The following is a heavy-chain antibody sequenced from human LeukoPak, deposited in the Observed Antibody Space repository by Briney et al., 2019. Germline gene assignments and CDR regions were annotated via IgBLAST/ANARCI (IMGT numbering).Heavy chain of an antibody. V-gene: IGHV3-30*18. Sequence: GGSLRLSCAASGFTFSSYGMHWVRQAPGKGLEWVAVISYDGSNKYYADSVKGRFTVSRDNSKNTLYLQMNSLRAEDTAVYYCAKDFYSCGWYFDYWGQGTLVTVSS. CDR1: GFTFSSYG. CDR3: AKDFYSCGWYFDY. D-gene: IGHD6-19*01. J-gene: IGHJ4*02. CDR2: ISYDGSNK.